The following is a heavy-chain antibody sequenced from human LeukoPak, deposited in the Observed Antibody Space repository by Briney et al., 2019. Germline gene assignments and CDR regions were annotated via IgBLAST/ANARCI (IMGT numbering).Heavy chain of an antibody. J-gene: IGHJ5*02. Sequence: GGSLTLSCAASPFTLSSYAMSWVPHAPGQALEGVSAISGSGASTYYAHSVTGRFTIPTDTSKHTLYLQMHRPSAEDTPVYPCASAPGGSSSWCVVAGNWLDPWGQGTLVTVSS. V-gene: IGHV3-23*01. D-gene: IGHD6-13*01. CDR3: ASAPGGSSSWCVVAGNWLDP. CDR2: ISGSGAST. CDR1: PFTLSSYA.